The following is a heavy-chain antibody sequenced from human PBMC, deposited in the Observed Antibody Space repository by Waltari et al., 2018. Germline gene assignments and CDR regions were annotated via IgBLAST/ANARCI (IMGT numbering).Heavy chain of an antibody. CDR3: ARDPLGATTTGADAFDI. V-gene: IGHV3-74*01. J-gene: IGHJ3*02. D-gene: IGHD1-26*01. CDR1: GFTFSSYW. Sequence: EVQLVESGGGLVQPGGSLRLSCAASGFTFSSYWMHWVRQAPGQGLVWVSRINTDGSSTSYADSVKGRFTISRDNAKNTLYLQMNSLRAEDTAVYYCARDPLGATTTGADAFDIWGQGTMVTVSS. CDR2: INTDGSST.